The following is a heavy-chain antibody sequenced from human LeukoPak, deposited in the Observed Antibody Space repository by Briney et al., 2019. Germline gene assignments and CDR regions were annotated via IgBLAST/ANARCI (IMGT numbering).Heavy chain of an antibody. Sequence: GGSLRLSCAASGFTFSTYWMHWVRQAPGKGLVWVARIRPEGTTTAYADSVKGRFTISRDNAKNTLFLQMNSLSAEDTAVYYCARGRQGAKTRYFDLWGRGTRVTVSS. D-gene: IGHD1-26*01. J-gene: IGHJ2*01. CDR1: GFTFSTYW. CDR2: IRPEGTTT. V-gene: IGHV3-74*03. CDR3: ARGRQGAKTRYFDL.